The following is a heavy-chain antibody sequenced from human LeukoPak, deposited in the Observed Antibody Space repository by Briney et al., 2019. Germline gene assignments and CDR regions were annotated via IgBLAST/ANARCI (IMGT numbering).Heavy chain of an antibody. CDR3: ARGLLWFGELLKYFDY. D-gene: IGHD3-10*01. V-gene: IGHV1-18*01. CDR1: GYTFTSYG. J-gene: IGHJ4*02. Sequence: GASVKVSCKASGYTFTSYGISWVRQAPGQGLEWMGWISAYNGNTNYAQKLQGRVTMTTGTSTSTAYMELRSLRSDDTAVYYCARGLLWFGELLKYFDYWGQGTLVTVSS. CDR2: ISAYNGNT.